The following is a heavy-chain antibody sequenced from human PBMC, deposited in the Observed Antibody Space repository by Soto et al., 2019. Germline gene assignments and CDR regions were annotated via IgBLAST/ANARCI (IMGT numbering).Heavy chain of an antibody. CDR3: ASMIFGVVNDYSYYGMDV. D-gene: IGHD3-3*01. J-gene: IGHJ6*02. CDR1: GFSFSSYE. Sequence: PGGSLRLSCAASGFSFSSYEMNYVRQAPGKGLEWVSYISSSGTTIYYAGSVKGRFTISRDNAKNSLYLQMNSLRAEDTAVYYCASMIFGVVNDYSYYGMDVWGQGTKVTVSS. V-gene: IGHV3-48*03. CDR2: ISSSGTTI.